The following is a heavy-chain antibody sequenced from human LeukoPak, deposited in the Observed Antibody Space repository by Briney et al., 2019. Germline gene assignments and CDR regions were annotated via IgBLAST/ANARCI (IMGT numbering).Heavy chain of an antibody. CDR3: ARGRGGTSDYYPFYSDY. CDR1: GFTFDDYG. V-gene: IGHV3-20*01. J-gene: IGHJ4*02. D-gene: IGHD3-3*01. CDR2: INWNGGST. Sequence: PGGSLRLSCAASGFTFDDYGMSWVRQAPGKGLEWVSGINWNGGSTAYADSVKGRFTISRDNAKNSLYLQMNSLRAEDTALYHCARGRGGTSDYYPFYSDYWGQGTLVTVSS.